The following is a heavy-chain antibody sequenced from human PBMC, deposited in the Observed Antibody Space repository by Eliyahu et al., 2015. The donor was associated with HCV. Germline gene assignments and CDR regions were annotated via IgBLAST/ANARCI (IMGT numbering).Heavy chain of an antibody. CDR2: INHSGST. Sequence: QVQLQQWGAGLLKPSETLSLTCAVYGGSFSGYYWTGTPQPPGKGLEWIGEINHSGSTNYNPSLKSRVTISVDTSKNQFSLKLSSVTAADTAVYYCARGQADIVVVPAALYYFDYWGQGTLVTVSS. CDR1: GGSFSGYY. V-gene: IGHV4-34*01. D-gene: IGHD2-2*01. CDR3: ARGQADIVVVPAALYYFDY. J-gene: IGHJ4*02.